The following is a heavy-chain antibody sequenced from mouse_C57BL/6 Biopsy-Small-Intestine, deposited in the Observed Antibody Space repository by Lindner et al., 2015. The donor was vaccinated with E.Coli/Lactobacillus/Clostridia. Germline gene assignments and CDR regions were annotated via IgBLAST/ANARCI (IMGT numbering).Heavy chain of an antibody. CDR3: AKDSGIFGTLQRPYSYYYGMDV. D-gene: IGHD1-1*01. CDR2: FIPIFSST. J-gene: IGHJ1*01. CDR1: GGPFNSYG. V-gene: IGHV1-81*01. Sequence: SVKVSCKASGGPFNSYGISWVRQAPGQGLEWVGSFIPIFSSTDYAQKFQGRVTITADKSTSTVYMELSSLRSEDTAMYFCAKDSGIFGTLQRPYSYYYGMDVWGQGTTVTVSS.